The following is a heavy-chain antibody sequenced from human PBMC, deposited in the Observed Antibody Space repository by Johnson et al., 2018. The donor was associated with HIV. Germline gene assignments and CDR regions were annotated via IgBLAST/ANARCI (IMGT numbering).Heavy chain of an antibody. CDR2: INWNGATP. D-gene: IGHD3-22*01. CDR3: ARDTYYYDTSGYLTRPRAFDV. V-gene: IGHV3-20*04. CDR1: GFSFDEYD. J-gene: IGHJ3*01. Sequence: VQMVESGGGVARPGGSLRLSCEASGFSFDEYDMSWVRQAPGKGLEWVSGINWNGATPGSADSVKGRFTISRANAKNFLYLQMNSLRAEDTALYYCARDTYYYDTSGYLTRPRAFDVWGQGTMVTVSS.